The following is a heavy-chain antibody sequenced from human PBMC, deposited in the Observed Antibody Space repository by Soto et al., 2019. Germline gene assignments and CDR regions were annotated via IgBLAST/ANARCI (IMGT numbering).Heavy chain of an antibody. CDR3: ATYSGYDIQSYNY. CDR1: GFTFSSYW. V-gene: IGHV3-74*01. Sequence: EVQLVESGGGLVQPGGSLRLSCAASGFTFSSYWMHWVRQAPGKGLVWVSRINSDGSSTSYADSVKGRFTISRDNAKNTLYLQMNSLRAEDTAVYYCATYSGYDIQSYNYWGQGTLVTVSS. D-gene: IGHD5-12*01. CDR2: INSDGSST. J-gene: IGHJ4*02.